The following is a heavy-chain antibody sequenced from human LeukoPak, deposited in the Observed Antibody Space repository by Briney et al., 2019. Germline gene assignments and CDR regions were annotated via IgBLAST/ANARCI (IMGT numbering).Heavy chain of an antibody. CDR1: GGSFSRYF. CDR2: IHYSGNT. V-gene: IGHV4-59*08. J-gene: IGHJ4*02. CDR3: AKHESGPNNSWYDFDF. Sequence: SETLSLTCTVSGGSFSRYFWSWVRQPPGKGLEWIGYIHYSGNTNYNPSLKSRVTMSVDTSKTQFSLRLRSVTAADTAVYYCAKHESGPNNSWYDFDFWGQGTLVTVSS. D-gene: IGHD4-23*01.